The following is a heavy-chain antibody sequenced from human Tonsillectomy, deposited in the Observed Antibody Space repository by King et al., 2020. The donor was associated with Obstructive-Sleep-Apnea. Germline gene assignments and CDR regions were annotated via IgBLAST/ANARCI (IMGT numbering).Heavy chain of an antibody. CDR3: ARWNEGFDY. V-gene: IGHV4-59*08. Sequence: LQLQESGPGLVRPSETLSLTCTVPGGSITNYYWGWIRQPPGKGLEWIGYIYYSVITDYNPALRGRVTISVDTSKNQLSLRVTSVTAADTAEYFCARWNEGFDYWGQGTLVTVSS. J-gene: IGHJ4*02. D-gene: IGHD1-1*01. CDR1: GGSITNYY. CDR2: IYYSVIT.